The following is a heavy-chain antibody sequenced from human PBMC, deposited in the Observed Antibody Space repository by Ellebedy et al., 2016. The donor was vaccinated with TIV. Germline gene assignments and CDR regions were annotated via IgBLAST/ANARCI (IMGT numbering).Heavy chain of an antibody. CDR1: GFTFSRYS. CDR2: IDFDGTTT. V-gene: IGHV3-74*01. Sequence: GESLKISCAGSGFTFSRYSMHWVRQAPGKGLVWVSRIDFDGTTTSHADSVKGRFTISRDNAKDTLYLQLDSLTPEDTAVYYCARDLNGGSLDYWGQGTLVTVSS. CDR3: ARDLNGGSLDY. J-gene: IGHJ4*02. D-gene: IGHD4-23*01.